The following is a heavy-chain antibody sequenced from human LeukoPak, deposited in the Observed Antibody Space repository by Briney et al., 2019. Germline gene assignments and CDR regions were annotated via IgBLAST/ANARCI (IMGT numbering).Heavy chain of an antibody. CDR3: ARSIAVADDY. CDR1: GYTFTSYY. J-gene: IGHJ4*02. Sequence: ASVKDSCKASGYTFTSYYMHWVRQAPGQGLEWMGIINPSGGSTSYAQKFQGRVTMTRDTSTSTVYMELSSLRSEDMAVFYCARSIAVADDYWGQGTLVTVSS. V-gene: IGHV1-46*01. D-gene: IGHD6-19*01. CDR2: INPSGGST.